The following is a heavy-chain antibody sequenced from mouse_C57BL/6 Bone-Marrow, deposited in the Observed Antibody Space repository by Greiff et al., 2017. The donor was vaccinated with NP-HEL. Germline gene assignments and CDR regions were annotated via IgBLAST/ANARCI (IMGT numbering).Heavy chain of an antibody. CDR1: GYAFSSYW. CDR3: ARAGGCDFAY. V-gene: IGHV1-80*01. J-gene: IGHJ3*01. Sequence: QVQLKESGAELVKPGASVKISCKASGYAFSSYWMNWVKQRPGKGLEWIGPIYPGDGDTNYKGKFKGRATLTADNSSSTAYMQLSSLTSEDSAVYFCARAGGCDFAYWGQGTLVTVSA. CDR2: IYPGDGDT.